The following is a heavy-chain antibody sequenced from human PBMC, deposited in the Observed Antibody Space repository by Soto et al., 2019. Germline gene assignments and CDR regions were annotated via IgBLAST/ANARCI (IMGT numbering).Heavy chain of an antibody. V-gene: IGHV4-4*07. CDR2: FSLSGTT. D-gene: IGHD2-8*02. Sequence: ETLSLTCTVSGASITGTSYWSWIRQPAGKGLEWIGRFSLSGTTNYNPSLRSRVTMSADVSKNQFSLRLTSVTAADTALYYCARGMTPPGAPAWYYFDSWGQGTLVTVS. J-gene: IGHJ4*02. CDR3: ARGMTPPGAPAWYYFDS. CDR1: GASITGTSY.